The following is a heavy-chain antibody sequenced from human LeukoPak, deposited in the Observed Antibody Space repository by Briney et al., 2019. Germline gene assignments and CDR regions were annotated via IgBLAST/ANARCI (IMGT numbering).Heavy chain of an antibody. CDR1: GFTFSSYS. J-gene: IGHJ6*03. V-gene: IGHV3-48*04. Sequence: GGSLRLSCAASGFTFSSYSMNWVRQAPGKGLEWVSYISSSSSTIYYADSVKGRFTISRDNAKNSLYLQMNSLRAEDTAVYYCARDQGSDYCYYYMDVWGKGTTVTVSS. CDR3: ARDQGSDYCYYYMDV. CDR2: ISSSSSTI.